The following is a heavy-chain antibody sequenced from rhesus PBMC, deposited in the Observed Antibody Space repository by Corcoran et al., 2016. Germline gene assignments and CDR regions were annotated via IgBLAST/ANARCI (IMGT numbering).Heavy chain of an antibody. CDR2: IKSEVSMT. CDR3: ARDVDYGNTWYFDF. J-gene: IGHJ4*01. V-gene: IGHV4-80*01. D-gene: IGHD4-17*01. CDR1: GASISSYS. Sequence: QVQLQESGPGLVKPSETLSLTCAVAGASISSYSWTWIRQSPGKGLEWIGEIKSEVSMTTDKPARSTRGTISEDAAKSECALKRNCVTASDAAVDFWARDVDYGNTWYFDFWGQGVLVTVSS.